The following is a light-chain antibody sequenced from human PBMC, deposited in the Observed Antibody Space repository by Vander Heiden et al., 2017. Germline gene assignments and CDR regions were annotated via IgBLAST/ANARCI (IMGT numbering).Light chain of an antibody. V-gene: IGLV1-47*02. Sequence: QSVLTQPPPASGTPGQRVTISCSGSSSHIGSNYVYGYPQLPGTAPKLLLYRKNQRPSGVPDRFSGSKSGTSASLATSGLRAEDEADYYCAAWDDSLSAPVFGGGTKLTVL. CDR2: RKN. J-gene: IGLJ3*02. CDR1: SSHIGSNY. CDR3: AAWDDSLSAPV.